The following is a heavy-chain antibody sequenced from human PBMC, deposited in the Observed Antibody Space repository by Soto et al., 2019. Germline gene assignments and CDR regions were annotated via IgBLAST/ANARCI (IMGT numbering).Heavy chain of an antibody. CDR3: ARGRGGSGTQYYFDY. CDR1: GGSISSGDFS. J-gene: IGHJ4*02. CDR2: IYLSGST. D-gene: IGHD1-7*01. V-gene: IGHV4-30-2*01. Sequence: SETLSLTCAVSGGSISSGDFSWNWIRQTPGKGLEWIGYIYLSGSTYYNPSLKSRVTISVDRSKNQFSLKLNSVTAADTAAYYCARGRGGSGTQYYFDYWGQGTLVTVSS.